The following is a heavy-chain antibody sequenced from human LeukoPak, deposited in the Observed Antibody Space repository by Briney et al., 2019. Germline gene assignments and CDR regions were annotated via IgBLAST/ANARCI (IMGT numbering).Heavy chain of an antibody. V-gene: IGHV3-23*01. CDR2: ISGSSGRT. Sequence: TGGSLRLSCAASRFTFSSYAMSWVRQAPGKGLEWVSAISGSSGRTNYADSVKGRFTMSRDNSKNTLYLQMNSLRAEDTAVYYCAKFIVGATGGWDYWGQGTLVTVPS. D-gene: IGHD1-26*01. CDR1: RFTFSSYA. J-gene: IGHJ4*02. CDR3: AKFIVGATGGWDY.